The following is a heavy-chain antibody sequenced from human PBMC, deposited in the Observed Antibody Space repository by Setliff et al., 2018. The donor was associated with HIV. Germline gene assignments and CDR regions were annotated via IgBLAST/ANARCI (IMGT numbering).Heavy chain of an antibody. CDR3: ARDRGAHHRSCMEV. V-gene: IGHV3-30*04. CDR2: ISAGGFDK. CDR1: GFNFGDFS. J-gene: IGHJ6*03. Sequence: GGSLRLSCAASGFNFGDFSLHWVRQAPGKGPEWVAFISAGGFDKTYADSVKGRFSISRDDYWNTVSLQMDTVRVEDTALYYCARDRGAHHRSCMEVWGKGTTVTVSS.